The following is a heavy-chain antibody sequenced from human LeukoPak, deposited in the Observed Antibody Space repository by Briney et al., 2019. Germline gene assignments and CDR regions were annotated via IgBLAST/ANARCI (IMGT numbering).Heavy chain of an antibody. V-gene: IGHV3-53*01. Sequence: GGSLRLSCTVSGFTVSSNSMSWVRQAPGKGLEWVSFIYSDNTHYSDSVKGRFTISRDNSKNTLYLQMNSLRAEDTAVYYCARDNIVQGRWSFDYWGQGTLVTVSS. J-gene: IGHJ4*02. D-gene: IGHD2/OR15-2a*01. CDR3: ARDNIVQGRWSFDY. CDR1: GFTVSSNS. CDR2: IYSDNT.